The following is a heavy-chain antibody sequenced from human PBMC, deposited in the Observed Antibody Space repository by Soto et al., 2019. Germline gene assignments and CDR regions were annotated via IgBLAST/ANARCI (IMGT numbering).Heavy chain of an antibody. CDR1: WYRFNRYW. CDR2: IYPGDSDN. Sequence: SGESLKTPCNGSWYRFNRYWIGWVRPMPGKGLAWMGIIYPGDSDNRYSPSFQGQVTISADKSINTAYLQLSSLKASDTAMYYCARSASTDVFWCGYSYNWFDPWGQGTLVTVSS. J-gene: IGHJ5*02. CDR3: ARSASTDVFWCGYSYNWFDP. D-gene: IGHD3-3*01. V-gene: IGHV5-51*01.